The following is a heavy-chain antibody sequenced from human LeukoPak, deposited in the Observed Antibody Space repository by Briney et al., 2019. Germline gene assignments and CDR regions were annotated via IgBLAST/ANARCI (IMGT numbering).Heavy chain of an antibody. CDR1: GGSISSSSYY. V-gene: IGHV4-39*07. CDR3: AREIVGATCFDY. D-gene: IGHD1-26*01. CDR2: IYYSGST. Sequence: PSETLSLTCTVSGGSISSSSYYWGWIRQPPGKGLEWIGSIYYSGSTYYNPSLKSRVTISVDTSKNQFSLKLSSVTAADTAVYYCAREIVGATCFDYWGQGTLVTVSS. J-gene: IGHJ4*02.